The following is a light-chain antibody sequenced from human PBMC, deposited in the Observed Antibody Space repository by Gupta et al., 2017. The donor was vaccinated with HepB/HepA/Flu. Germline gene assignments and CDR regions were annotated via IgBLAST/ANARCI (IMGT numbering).Light chain of an antibody. Sequence: EIATTQSPATLSVSPGERATLSCRASQSVSSNLAWYQQKPGQAPRLLIYGASTRATGIPARFSGSGSGTEFTLPISSLQSEDFAVYYCQQDYNWPWTFGQGTKVEIK. CDR2: GAS. J-gene: IGKJ1*01. CDR3: QQDYNWPWT. CDR1: QSVSSN. V-gene: IGKV3-15*01.